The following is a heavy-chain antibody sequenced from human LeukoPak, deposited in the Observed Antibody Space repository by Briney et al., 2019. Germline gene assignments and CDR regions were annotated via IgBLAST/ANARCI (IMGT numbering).Heavy chain of an antibody. D-gene: IGHD6-13*01. CDR3: ASGIAAAGTGY. J-gene: IGHJ4*02. CDR1: GFTFSSYS. V-gene: IGHV3-48*04. CDR2: ISSSSSSI. Sequence: GGSLRLSCAASGFTFSSYSMNWVRQAPGKGLEWVSYISSSSSSIYYADSVKGRFTISRDNAKNSLYLQMNSLRAEDTAVYYCASGIAAAGTGYWGQGTLVTVSS.